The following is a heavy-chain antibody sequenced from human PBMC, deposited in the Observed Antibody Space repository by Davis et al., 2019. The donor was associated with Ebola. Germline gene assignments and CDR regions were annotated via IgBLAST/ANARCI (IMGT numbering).Heavy chain of an antibody. J-gene: IGHJ5*02. CDR2: INHSGST. D-gene: IGHD1-26*01. CDR3: ARLDDGIVGVFNWFDP. Sequence: SETLSLTCAVYGGSFSGYYWSWIRQPPGKGLEWIGEINHSGSTNYNPSLKSRVTISVDTSKNQFSLKLSSVTAADTAVYYCARLDDGIVGVFNWFDPWGQGTLVTVSS. CDR1: GGSFSGYY. V-gene: IGHV4-34*01.